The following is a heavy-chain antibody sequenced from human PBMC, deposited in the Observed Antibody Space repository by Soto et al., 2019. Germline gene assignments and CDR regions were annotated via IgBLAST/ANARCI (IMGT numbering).Heavy chain of an antibody. V-gene: IGHV3-30*03. D-gene: IGHD3-10*01. Sequence: PGGSLRLSCAASGFTFSSYGMHWVRQAPGKGLEWVAVISDDGYKKFYADSVKGRFTISRDNSRNTLYLQMNSLRADDTAVYYCARALSYGFDDYYYGMDVWGQGTTVTVSS. CDR2: ISDDGYKK. CDR3: ARALSYGFDDYYYGMDV. CDR1: GFTFSSYG. J-gene: IGHJ6*02.